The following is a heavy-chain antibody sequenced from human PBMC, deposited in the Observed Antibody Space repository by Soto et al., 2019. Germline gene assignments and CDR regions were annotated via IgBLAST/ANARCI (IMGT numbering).Heavy chain of an antibody. CDR3: ARDLFGGTDILTGGDYYYGMDV. D-gene: IGHD3-9*01. CDR2: ISAYNGNT. J-gene: IGHJ6*02. CDR1: GYTFTSYG. Sequence: ASVKVSCKASGYTFTSYGISWVRQAPGQGLEWMGWISAYNGNTNYAQKLQGRVTMTTDTSTSTAYMELRSLRSDDTAVYYCARDLFGGTDILTGGDYYYGMDVWGQGTTVTVSS. V-gene: IGHV1-18*01.